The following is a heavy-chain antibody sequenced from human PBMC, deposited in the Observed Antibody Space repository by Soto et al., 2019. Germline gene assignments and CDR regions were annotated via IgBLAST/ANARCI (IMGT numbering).Heavy chain of an antibody. Sequence: QVLLVQSGAEVKKPGASVKVSCKASGYTFTSYGISWVRQAPGQGLEWMGWISAYNGNTKYAQKLQGRVTMTTDTSTSTAYMELRSLRSDDTAVYYCARTPPSLVLVAPLDYWGQGTLVTVSS. CDR1: GYTFTSYG. CDR2: ISAYNGNT. J-gene: IGHJ4*02. V-gene: IGHV1-18*01. CDR3: ARTPPSLVLVAPLDY. D-gene: IGHD2-15*01.